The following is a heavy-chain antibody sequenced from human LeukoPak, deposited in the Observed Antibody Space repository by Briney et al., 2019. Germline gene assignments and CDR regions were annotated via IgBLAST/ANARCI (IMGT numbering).Heavy chain of an antibody. D-gene: IGHD2-21*02. J-gene: IGHJ6*03. CDR2: IIPIFGTA. Sequence: SVKVSCKASGYTFTGYYMHWVRQAPGQGLEWMGGIIPIFGTANYAQKFQGRVTITADKSTSTAYMELSSLRSEDTAVYYCASYGCGGDCYSPYYYYYYMDVWGKGTTVTVSS. CDR3: ASYGCGGDCYSPYYYYYYMDV. V-gene: IGHV1-69*06. CDR1: GYTFTGYY.